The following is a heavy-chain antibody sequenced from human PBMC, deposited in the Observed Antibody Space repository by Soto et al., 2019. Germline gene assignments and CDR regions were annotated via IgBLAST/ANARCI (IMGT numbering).Heavy chain of an antibody. Sequence: QVQLVQSGAGVKKPGSSVKVSCKASGGTFSSYAISWVRQAPGQGLEWMGGIIPIFGTANYAQKFQGRVTITADESTSTAYMELSSLRSEDTAVYYCARDLPDIVVVPAAIHGMDVWGQGTTVTVSS. CDR2: IIPIFGTA. D-gene: IGHD2-2*02. J-gene: IGHJ6*02. CDR3: ARDLPDIVVVPAAIHGMDV. V-gene: IGHV1-69*01. CDR1: GGTFSSYA.